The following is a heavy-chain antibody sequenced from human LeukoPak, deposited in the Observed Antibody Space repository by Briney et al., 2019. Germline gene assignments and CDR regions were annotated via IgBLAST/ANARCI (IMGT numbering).Heavy chain of an antibody. J-gene: IGHJ6*03. Sequence: PGGSLRLSCTASGFTFGDYAMSWVRQAPGKGLEWVGFIRSKAYGGTTEYAAPVKGRFTISRDDSKSIAYLQMNSLKTEDTAVYFCSSQFGSGTYYDYSYYYMDVWGKGTTVTISS. CDR3: SSQFGSGTYYDYSYYYMDV. D-gene: IGHD3-10*01. CDR1: GFTFGDYA. CDR2: IRSKAYGGTT. V-gene: IGHV3-49*04.